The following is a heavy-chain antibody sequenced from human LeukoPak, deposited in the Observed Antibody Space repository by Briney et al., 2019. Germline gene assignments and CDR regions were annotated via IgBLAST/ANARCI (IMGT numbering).Heavy chain of an antibody. CDR3: AKLGACSGGSCSELVDY. CDR2: ISYDGSNK. D-gene: IGHD2-15*01. V-gene: IGHV3-30*18. CDR1: GFTFSSYG. Sequence: PGGSLRLSCAASGFTFSSYGMHWVRQAPGKGLEWVAFISYDGSNKYYADSVKGRFTISRDNSKNTLYLQMNSLRAEDTAVYYCAKLGACSGGSCSELVDYWGQGTLVTVSS. J-gene: IGHJ4*02.